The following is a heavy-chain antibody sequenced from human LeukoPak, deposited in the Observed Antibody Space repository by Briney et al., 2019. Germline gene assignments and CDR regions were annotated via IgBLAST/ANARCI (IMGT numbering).Heavy chain of an antibody. CDR3: ARDVATLYYFDY. V-gene: IGHV1-69*04. Sequence: SVKVSCKASGGTFISYTITWVRQAPGQGLEWMGRIIPILGIANYAQKFQGRVTITADKSTSTAYMELSSLRSEDTAVYYCARDVATLYYFDYWGQGTLVTVSS. J-gene: IGHJ4*02. D-gene: IGHD6-6*01. CDR1: GGTFISYT. CDR2: IIPILGIA.